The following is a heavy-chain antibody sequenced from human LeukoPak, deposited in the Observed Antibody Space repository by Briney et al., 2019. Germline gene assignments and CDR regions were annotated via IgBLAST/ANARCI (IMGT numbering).Heavy chain of an antibody. CDR2: TSDSGGST. Sequence: GGSLRLSCAASGFTFSNYAMSWVRLAPGKGLDWVSLTSDSGGSTYYADSVKGRFTISRDNSKNTLYLQMNSLRAEDTAVYYCAPGGGAFWGQGTLVTVSS. CDR1: GFTFSNYA. CDR3: APGGGAF. J-gene: IGHJ4*02. V-gene: IGHV3-23*01. D-gene: IGHD2-15*01.